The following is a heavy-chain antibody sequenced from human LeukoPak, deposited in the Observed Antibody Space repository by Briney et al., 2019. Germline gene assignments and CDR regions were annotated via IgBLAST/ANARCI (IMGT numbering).Heavy chain of an antibody. D-gene: IGHD4-23*01. CDR3: AKTTTVVTPFDRSDY. J-gene: IGHJ4*02. V-gene: IGHV3-23*01. CDR2: ISGSGGST. Sequence: GGSLRLSCAASGFTFSSYAMSWVRQAPGKGLEWVSAISGSGGSTYYADSVKGRFTISRDNSKNTLYLQMNSQRAEDTAVYYCAKTTTVVTPFDRSDYWGQGTLVTVSS. CDR1: GFTFSSYA.